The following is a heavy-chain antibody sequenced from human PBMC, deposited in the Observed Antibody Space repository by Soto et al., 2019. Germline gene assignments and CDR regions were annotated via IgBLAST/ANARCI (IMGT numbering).Heavy chain of an antibody. Sequence: ASVKVSCKASGYTFTSYAMHWVRQAPGQRLAWMGWINAGNGNTKYSQKFQGRVTITRDTSASTAYMELSSLRSEDTAVYYCARSSGYCSGGSCYSGWFDPWGQGTLVTVSS. CDR2: INAGNGNT. V-gene: IGHV1-3*01. D-gene: IGHD2-15*01. CDR3: ARSSGYCSGGSCYSGWFDP. J-gene: IGHJ5*02. CDR1: GYTFTSYA.